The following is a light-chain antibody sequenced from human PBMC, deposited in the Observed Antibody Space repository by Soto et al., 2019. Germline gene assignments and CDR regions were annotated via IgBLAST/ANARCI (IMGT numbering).Light chain of an antibody. CDR3: QQHDNSAPLS. V-gene: IGKV3D-20*01. CDR2: DGS. Sequence: EIVLTQSPATLSLSPGDRATLSCGASQSVRSSYVAWYQQKAGLAPRLLIYDGSSRASGIPDRFSGSGSGTDFTLTIGRLEPEDFAVYYCQQHDNSAPLSFGGGTKVEMK. J-gene: IGKJ4*01. CDR1: QSVRSSY.